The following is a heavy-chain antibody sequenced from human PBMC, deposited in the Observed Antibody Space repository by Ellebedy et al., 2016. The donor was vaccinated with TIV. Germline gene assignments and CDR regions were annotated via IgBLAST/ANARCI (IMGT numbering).Heavy chain of an antibody. J-gene: IGHJ4*02. CDR1: GFTFSDYY. CDR2: ISTSSSYT. Sequence: GESLKISCVASGFTFSDYYMSWIRQAPGKGLEWVSTISTSSSYTKCADSVKGRFTVSRDEAKNSLYLHMNSLKAEDTAVYYCVRTGRPWFDYWGQGTLVTVSS. CDR3: VRTGRPWFDY. V-gene: IGHV3-11*06. D-gene: IGHD2-8*02.